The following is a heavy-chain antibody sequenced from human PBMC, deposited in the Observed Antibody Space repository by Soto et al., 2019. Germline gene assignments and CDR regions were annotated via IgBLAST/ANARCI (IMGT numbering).Heavy chain of an antibody. V-gene: IGHV3-48*03. CDR1: GFRFSDYE. J-gene: IGHJ4*02. D-gene: IGHD5-12*01. CDR2: ILSLGTTI. CDR3: ARGMDTVATIGFDS. Sequence: EVQLMESGGGLVQPGGTLRLSCATSGFRFSDYEMNWVRQAPGKGLEWVAYILSLGTTIYYTDSVKGRFTISRDNNKNLLYLQMNSLRVEHTGVYYCARGMDTVATIGFDSWGQGTMVTASS.